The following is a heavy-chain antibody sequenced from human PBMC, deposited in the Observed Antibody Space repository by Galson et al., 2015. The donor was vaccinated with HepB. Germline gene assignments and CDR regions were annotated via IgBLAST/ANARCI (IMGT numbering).Heavy chain of an antibody. V-gene: IGHV3-30*18. J-gene: IGHJ6*02. D-gene: IGHD5-12*01. CDR2: ISYDGSNK. CDR3: AKGDIVATITDYYYGMDV. CDR1: GFTFSSYG. Sequence: SLRLSCAASGFTFSSYGMHWVRQAPGKGLEWVAVISYDGSNKYYADSVKGRFTISRDNSKNTLYLQMNSLRAEDTAVYYCAKGDIVATITDYYYGMDVWGQGTTVTVSS.